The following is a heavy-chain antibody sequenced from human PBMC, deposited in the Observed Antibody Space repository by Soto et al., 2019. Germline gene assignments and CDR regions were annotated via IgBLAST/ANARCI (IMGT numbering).Heavy chain of an antibody. J-gene: IGHJ5*02. CDR3: AKAPRGGVIITTYSAHIDL. V-gene: IGHV1-46*01. D-gene: IGHD3-3*01. Sequence: QVQLVQSGAEVKKPGASVMLSCKASGYTFTDYYMHWVRQAPGQGLEWMGIINPDGGSTRYAEKFQGRVTMTRDKSTSTFYMELSSLRSEDTAVYYCAKAPRGGVIITTYSAHIDLWGQGTLVTVSS. CDR2: INPDGGST. CDR1: GYTFTDYY.